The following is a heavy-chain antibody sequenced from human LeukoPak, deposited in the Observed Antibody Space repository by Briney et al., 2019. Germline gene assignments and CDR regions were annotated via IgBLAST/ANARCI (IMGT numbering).Heavy chain of an antibody. CDR1: GGSMSSYY. CDR2: IHTSWTT. J-gene: IGHJ5*02. Sequence: SETLSLTCTVSGGSMSSYYWSFIRQPAGKGLEWIGRIHTSWTTYYNPSLKSRVTMSVGTSRNQFSLRLTSVTAADTAVYYCARGDYYDGGGRNWFDPWGQGTLVTVSS. V-gene: IGHV4-4*07. CDR3: ARGDYYDGGGRNWFDP. D-gene: IGHD3-16*01.